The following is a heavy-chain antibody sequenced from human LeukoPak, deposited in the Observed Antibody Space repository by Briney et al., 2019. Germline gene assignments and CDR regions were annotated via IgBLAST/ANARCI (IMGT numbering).Heavy chain of an antibody. Sequence: GGSLRLSCAASGFTFSSYAMHWVRQAPGKGLEWVAVISYDGSNKYYADSVKGRFTISRDNSKNTLYLQMNSLRAEDTAVYYCARDFVAVAGTGNWFDPWGQGTLVTVSS. D-gene: IGHD6-19*01. CDR3: ARDFVAVAGTGNWFDP. V-gene: IGHV3-30-3*01. J-gene: IGHJ5*02. CDR1: GFTFSSYA. CDR2: ISYDGSNK.